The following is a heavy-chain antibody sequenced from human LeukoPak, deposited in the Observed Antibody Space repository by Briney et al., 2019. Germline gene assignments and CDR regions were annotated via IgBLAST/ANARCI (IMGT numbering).Heavy chain of an antibody. J-gene: IGHJ4*02. V-gene: IGHV3-15*01. CDR3: TTETGVYYGSGSYSRPWLQTPNQVDY. CDR2: IKSKTDGGTT. CDR1: GFTFSNAW. Sequence: GGSLRLSCAASGFTFSNAWMSWVRQAPGKGLEWVGRIKSKTDGGTTDYAAPVKGRFTISRDDSKNTLYLQMNSLKTEDTAVYYCTTETGVYYGSGSYSRPWLQTPNQVDYWGQGTLVTVSS. D-gene: IGHD3-10*01.